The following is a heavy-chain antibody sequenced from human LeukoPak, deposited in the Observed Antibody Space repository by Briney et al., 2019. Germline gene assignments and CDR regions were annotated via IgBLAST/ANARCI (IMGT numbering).Heavy chain of an antibody. J-gene: IGHJ4*02. Sequence: SETLSLTCTVSGGSISSYYWSWIRQPAGKGLEWIGEINHSGSTNYNPSLKSRVTISVDTSKNQFSLKLSSVTAADTAVYYCARAPSEYYYDSSGYYYYFDYWGQGTLVTVSS. D-gene: IGHD3-22*01. CDR1: GGSISSYY. CDR3: ARAPSEYYYDSSGYYYYFDY. V-gene: IGHV4-34*01. CDR2: INHSGST.